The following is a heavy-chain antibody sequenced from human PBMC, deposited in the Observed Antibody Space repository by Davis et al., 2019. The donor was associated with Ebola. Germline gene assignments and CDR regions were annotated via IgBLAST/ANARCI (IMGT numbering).Heavy chain of an antibody. CDR3: ASTYCSSTSCYFPRGYGMDV. D-gene: IGHD2-2*01. V-gene: IGHV1-2*04. CDR1: GYTFTGYY. Sequence: AASVNVSCKASGYTFTGYYMHWVRQAPGQGLEWMGWINPNSGGTNYAQKFQGWVTMTRDTSISTAYMELSRLRSDDTAVYYCASTYCSSTSCYFPRGYGMDVWGQGTTVTVSS. CDR2: INPNSGGT. J-gene: IGHJ6*02.